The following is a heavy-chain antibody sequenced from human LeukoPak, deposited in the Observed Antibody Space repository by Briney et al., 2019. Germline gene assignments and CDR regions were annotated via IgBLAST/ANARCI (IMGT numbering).Heavy chain of an antibody. CDR1: GGSIRSSSYY. CDR2: IYYSGST. CDR3: ARLVSDCTNGVCYASGWFDP. Sequence: SETLSLTCTVSGGSIRSSSYYWGWIRQPPGKGLEWIGSIYYSGSTYYNPSLKSRVTISVDTSKNQFSLKLSSVTAADTAVYYCARLVSDCTNGVCYASGWFDPWGQGTLVTVSS. D-gene: IGHD2-8*01. V-gene: IGHV4-39*01. J-gene: IGHJ5*02.